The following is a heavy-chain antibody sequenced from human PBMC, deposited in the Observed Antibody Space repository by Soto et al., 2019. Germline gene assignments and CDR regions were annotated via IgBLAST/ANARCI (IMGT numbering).Heavy chain of an antibody. D-gene: IGHD6-13*01. CDR1: GGSVRSSTYY. CDR3: TRHEGGAAADRPLDY. V-gene: IGHV4-39*01. Sequence: ETLSLTCTVSGGSVRSSTYYWGWIRLSPGKGLEWIGSIYYSGSTHNNPSLKSRVTMSVDTYTNQFSLKLMSVTAADTAIYYCTRHEGGAAADRPLDYWGQGTLVTVSS. J-gene: IGHJ4*02. CDR2: IYYSGST.